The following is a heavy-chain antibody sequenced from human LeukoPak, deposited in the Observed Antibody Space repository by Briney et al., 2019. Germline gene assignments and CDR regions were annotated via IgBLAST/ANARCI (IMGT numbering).Heavy chain of an antibody. CDR1: GYTFTGYY. CDR3: ARGQMVYATPLGY. V-gene: IGHV1-2*02. J-gene: IGHJ4*02. Sequence: ASVKVSCKASGYTFTGYYMHWVRQAPGQGLEWMGWINPNSGGTNYAQKFQGRVTMTRDTSISTAYMELSRLRSDDTAVYYCARGQMVYATPLGYWGQGTLVTVPS. CDR2: INPNSGGT. D-gene: IGHD2-8*01.